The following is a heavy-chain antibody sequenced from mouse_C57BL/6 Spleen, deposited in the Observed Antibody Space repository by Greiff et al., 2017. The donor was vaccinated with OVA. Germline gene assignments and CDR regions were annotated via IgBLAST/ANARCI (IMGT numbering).Heavy chain of an antibody. CDR1: GYTFTSYG. CDR2: IYIGNGYT. V-gene: IGHV1-58*01. CDR3: ARGNYYYGSSPSWYFDV. D-gene: IGHD1-1*01. J-gene: IGHJ1*03. Sequence: EVKLQESGAELVRPGSSVKMSCKTSGYTFTSYGINWVKQRPGQGLEWIGYIYIGNGYTEYNEKFKGKATLTSDTSSSTAYMQRSSLTSEDSAIYFCARGNYYYGSSPSWYFDVWGTGTTVTVSS.